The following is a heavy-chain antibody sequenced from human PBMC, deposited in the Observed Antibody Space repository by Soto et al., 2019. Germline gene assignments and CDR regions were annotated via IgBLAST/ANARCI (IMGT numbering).Heavy chain of an antibody. Sequence: PGGSLRLSCAASGFTFSSYWMHWVRQAPGKGLVWVSRINSDGSSTSYADSVKGRFTISRDNAKNTLYLQMNSLRAEDTAVYYCARDAPYGSGSSPPDYWGQGTLVTVSS. J-gene: IGHJ4*02. CDR1: GFTFSSYW. V-gene: IGHV3-74*01. CDR2: INSDGSST. D-gene: IGHD3-10*01. CDR3: ARDAPYGSGSSPPDY.